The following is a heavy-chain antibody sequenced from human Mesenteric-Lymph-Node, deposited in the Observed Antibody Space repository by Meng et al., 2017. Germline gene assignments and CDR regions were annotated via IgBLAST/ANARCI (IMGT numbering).Heavy chain of an antibody. V-gene: IGHV3-66*02. D-gene: IGHD6-19*01. J-gene: IGHJ4*02. CDR2: IYSGSTT. CDR3: ARDRSSGWYTFDQ. Sequence: ELQLVELGGGLVQPGGSLRLSCVVSGFTVNTNYMSWVRQAPGKGLEWVSVIYSGSTTYYADSVKGRFTISRDRSKNTLYLQMNSLRTEDTAIYYCARDRSSGWYTFDQWGQGTLVTVSS. CDR1: GFTVNTNY.